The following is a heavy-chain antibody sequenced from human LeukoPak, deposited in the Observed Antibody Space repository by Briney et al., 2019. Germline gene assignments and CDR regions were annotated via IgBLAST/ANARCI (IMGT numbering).Heavy chain of an antibody. D-gene: IGHD2-15*01. CDR2: IWYDGSNK. Sequence: GGSLRLSCAASGFTFSGSAMHWVRQASGKGLEWVAVIWYDGSNKYYADSVKGRFTISRDNSKNTLYLQMNSLRAEDTAVYYCAKDLRGYFDYWGQGTLVTVSS. CDR3: AKDLRGYFDY. CDR1: GFTFSGSA. V-gene: IGHV3-33*06. J-gene: IGHJ4*02.